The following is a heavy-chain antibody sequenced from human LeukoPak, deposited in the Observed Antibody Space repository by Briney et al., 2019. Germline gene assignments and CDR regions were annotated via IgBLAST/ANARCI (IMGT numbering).Heavy chain of an antibody. CDR2: ISGSGGST. V-gene: IGHV3-23*01. J-gene: IGHJ4*02. D-gene: IGHD3-22*01. CDR1: GFTFSSYA. CDR3: AKAIHYYDSSGLDY. Sequence: PGGPLRLSCAASGFTFSSYAMSWVRQAPGKGLEWVSAISGSGGSTYYADSVKGRFTISRDNSKNTLYLQMNSLRAEDTAVYYCAKAIHYYDSSGLDYWGQGTLVTVSS.